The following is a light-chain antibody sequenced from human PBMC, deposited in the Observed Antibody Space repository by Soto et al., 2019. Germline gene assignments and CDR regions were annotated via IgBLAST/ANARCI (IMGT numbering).Light chain of an antibody. V-gene: IGKV1-27*01. Sequence: DIQMTQSPSSLSASVGDRGTITCRASEDISNYLAWYQQKPGKVPKLLIYGASTLPSGVPSRFSGSGSGTDFTLTISSLQTEDVATYYCQNYNRAPWTFGQGTKVESK. J-gene: IGKJ1*01. CDR1: EDISNY. CDR2: GAS. CDR3: QNYNRAPWT.